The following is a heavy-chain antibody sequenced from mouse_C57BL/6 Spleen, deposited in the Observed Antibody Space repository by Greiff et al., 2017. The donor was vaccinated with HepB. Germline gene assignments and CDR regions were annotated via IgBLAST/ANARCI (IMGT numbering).Heavy chain of an antibody. D-gene: IGHD2-1*01. CDR2: ISSGSSTI. Sequence: EVMLVESGGGLVKPGGSLKLSCAASGFTFSDYGMHWVRQAPEKGLEWVAYISSGSSTIYYADTVKGRFTISRDNAKNTLFLQMTSLRSEDTAMYYCARGGGNWNYYAMDYWGQGTSVTVSS. V-gene: IGHV5-17*01. CDR1: GFTFSDYG. J-gene: IGHJ4*01. CDR3: ARGGGNWNYYAMDY.